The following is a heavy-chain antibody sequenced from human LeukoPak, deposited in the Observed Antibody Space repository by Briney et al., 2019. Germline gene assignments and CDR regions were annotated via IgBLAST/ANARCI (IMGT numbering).Heavy chain of an antibody. Sequence: PSETLSLTCAVYGGSFSGYYWGWIRQPPGKGLEWIGEINHSGDTNYSPSLESRVTISVDTSKNQFSLKLRSVTAADTAVYYCARQGQTMFLLRSSWYPYYMDVWGKGTTVTISS. CDR3: ARQGQTMFLLRSSWYPYYMDV. CDR2: INHSGDT. J-gene: IGHJ6*03. V-gene: IGHV4-34*01. CDR1: GGSFSGYY. D-gene: IGHD3-3*01.